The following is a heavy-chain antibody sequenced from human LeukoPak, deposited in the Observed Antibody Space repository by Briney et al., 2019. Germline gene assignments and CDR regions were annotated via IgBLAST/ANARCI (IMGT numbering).Heavy chain of an antibody. V-gene: IGHV3-48*03. CDR2: ISSSGSTI. Sequence: PGGSLRLSCAASGFTFSSYEMNWVRQAPGKGLEWVSYISSSGSTIYYADSVKGRFTISRDNAKNSLYLQMNSLRAEDTAVYYCAAFIAVAGPYYFDYWGQGTLVTVSS. CDR3: AAFIAVAGPYYFDY. J-gene: IGHJ4*02. D-gene: IGHD6-19*01. CDR1: GFTFSSYE.